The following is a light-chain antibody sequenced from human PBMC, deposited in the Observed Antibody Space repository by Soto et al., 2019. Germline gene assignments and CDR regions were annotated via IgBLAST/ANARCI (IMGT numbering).Light chain of an antibody. V-gene: IGKV3-15*01. CDR3: QQYNNWHPIT. CDR1: QSVSSN. J-gene: IGKJ5*01. Sequence: ETLITQSPATLSVSPGERATLSWRASQSVSSNLAWYQQKPGQPPRLIIYGASPRANGIPARFSGSEAGTEFTLTLSSLQSEDFAFYYYQQYNNWHPITFGQGTRLEI. CDR2: GAS.